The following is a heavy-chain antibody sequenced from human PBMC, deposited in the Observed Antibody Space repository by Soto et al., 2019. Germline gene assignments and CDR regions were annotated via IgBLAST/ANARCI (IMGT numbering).Heavy chain of an antibody. V-gene: IGHV3-23*01. CDR2: MTGGGGRL. CDR3: AKDRADAFEEGYDFDY. J-gene: IGHJ4*02. CDR1: GFSINNYA. Sequence: GGSLILSGAASGFSINNYAVSWVRPAPGTGPEWVSEMTGGGGRLNFGASVTGRFPSTGDSSKNTFHLKMNRVRGKDTAVYYCAKDRADAFEEGYDFDYWGQGIVVTVSS. D-gene: IGHD3-16*01.